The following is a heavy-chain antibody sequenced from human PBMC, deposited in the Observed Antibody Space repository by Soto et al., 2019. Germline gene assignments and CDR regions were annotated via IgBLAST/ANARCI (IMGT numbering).Heavy chain of an antibody. CDR2: IYYSGST. V-gene: IGHV4-59*01. J-gene: IGHJ6*03. D-gene: IGHD6-6*01. Sequence: SETLSLTCTVSGGSISSYYWSWIRQPPGKGLEWIGYIYYSGSTNYNPSLKSRVTISVDTSKNQFSLKLSSVTAADTAVYYCARVQSSIAAPRIFQYYYYYMDVWGKGTTVTVSS. CDR1: GGSISSYY. CDR3: ARVQSSIAAPRIFQYYYYYMDV.